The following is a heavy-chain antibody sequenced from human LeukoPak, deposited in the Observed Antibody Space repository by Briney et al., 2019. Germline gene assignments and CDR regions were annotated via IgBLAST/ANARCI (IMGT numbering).Heavy chain of an antibody. CDR2: ISGDAGRT. Sequence: GGSLRLSCAASGFTFSSYGMNWVRQAPGKGLEWVSGISGDAGRTYYADSVKGRFTISRDNAKNSLYLQINSLRAEDMALYYCAKGRGLSYDYGVDSWGQGTLVTVSS. D-gene: IGHD4-17*01. CDR1: GFTFSSYG. J-gene: IGHJ4*02. CDR3: AKGRGLSYDYGVDS. V-gene: IGHV3-23*01.